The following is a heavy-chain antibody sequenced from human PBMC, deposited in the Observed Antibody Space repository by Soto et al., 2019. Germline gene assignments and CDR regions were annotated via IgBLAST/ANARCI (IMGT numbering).Heavy chain of an antibody. Sequence: GGSLRLSCAASGFTFGNAWMSWVRQAPGKGLEWVGRIKSKTDGGTTDYAAPVKGRFTISRDDSKNTLYLQMNSLKTEDTAVYYCTTGPYGDAFDIWGQGTMVTVSS. CDR3: TTGPYGDAFDI. CDR1: GFTFGNAW. CDR2: IKSKTDGGTT. D-gene: IGHD4-17*01. J-gene: IGHJ3*02. V-gene: IGHV3-15*01.